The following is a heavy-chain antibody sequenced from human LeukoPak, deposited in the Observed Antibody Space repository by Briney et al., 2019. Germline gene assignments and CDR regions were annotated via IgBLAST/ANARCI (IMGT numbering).Heavy chain of an antibody. V-gene: IGHV4-61*08. CDR3: ARDSTEMTYGSGNDAFDI. D-gene: IGHD3-10*01. CDR2: IYYSGST. Sequence: SETLSLTCTVSGGSISSGGYYWSWIRQPPGKGLEWIGYIYYSGSTNYNPSLKSRVTISVDTSKNQFSLKLSSVTAADTAVYYCARDSTEMTYGSGNDAFDIWGQGTMVTVSS. J-gene: IGHJ3*02. CDR1: GGSISSGGYY.